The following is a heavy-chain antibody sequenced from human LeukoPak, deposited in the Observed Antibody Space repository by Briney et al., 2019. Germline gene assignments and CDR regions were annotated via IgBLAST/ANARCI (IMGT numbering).Heavy chain of an antibody. CDR1: GFTFSSYG. J-gene: IGHJ5*02. D-gene: IGHD2-21*02. CDR3: ARGRGDHTRPRFDP. V-gene: IGHV3-33*01. CDR2: IWYDGSNK. Sequence: GGSLRLSCAASGFTFSSYGMHWVRQAPGKGLEWVAVIWYDGSNKYYADSVEGRFTISRGNSKNTLYLQMNSLRAEDTAVYYCARGRGDHTRPRFDPWGQGTLVTVSS.